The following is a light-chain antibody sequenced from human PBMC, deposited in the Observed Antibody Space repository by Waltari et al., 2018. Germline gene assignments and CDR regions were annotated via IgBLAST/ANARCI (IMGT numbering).Light chain of an antibody. Sequence: QSVLTQPHSASGTPGQRVTISCSGSSSTIGSNTVNWYPQLPGTAPKLLIYSNNQRPSGVPDRFSGSKSGTSASLAISGLQSEDEADYYCAAWDDSLNGPVFGTGTKVTVL. CDR1: SSTIGSNT. CDR2: SNN. J-gene: IGLJ1*01. V-gene: IGLV1-44*01. CDR3: AAWDDSLNGPV.